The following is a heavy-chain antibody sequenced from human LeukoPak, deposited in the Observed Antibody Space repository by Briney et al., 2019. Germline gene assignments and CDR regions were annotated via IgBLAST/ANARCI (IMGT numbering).Heavy chain of an antibody. D-gene: IGHD5-18*01. CDR2: ISSSSSYI. CDR1: GFTFSSYS. Sequence: PGGSLRLSCAASGFTFSSYSMNWVRQAPGKGLEWVSSISSSSSYIYYADSVKGRFTISRDNAKNSLYLQMNSLRAEDTAVYYCARGRGYSYGYGRDYYYGMDVWGKGTTVTVSS. J-gene: IGHJ6*04. V-gene: IGHV3-21*01. CDR3: ARGRGYSYGYGRDYYYGMDV.